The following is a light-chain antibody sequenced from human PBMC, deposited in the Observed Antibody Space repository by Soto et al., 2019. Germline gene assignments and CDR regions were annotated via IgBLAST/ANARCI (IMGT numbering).Light chain of an antibody. V-gene: IGKV3-20*01. CDR2: GAS. CDR3: EQYGSSPAIT. CDR1: QSVSSSY. Sequence: EIVLTQSPGTLSLSPGERATLSCRASQSVSSSYLAWYQQKPGQAPRLLIYGASSIATGSPDRFSGSGSGTDFTLTISRLEPEDFAVYYCEQYGSSPAITFSQGTRLEIK. J-gene: IGKJ5*01.